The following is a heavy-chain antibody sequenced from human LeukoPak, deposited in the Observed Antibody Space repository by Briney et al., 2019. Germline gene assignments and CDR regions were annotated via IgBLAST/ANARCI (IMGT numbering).Heavy chain of an antibody. CDR3: ARDTDGSGSYYSPFGY. V-gene: IGHV1-69*05. J-gene: IGHJ4*02. CDR2: IIPIFGTA. CDR1: GGTFSSYA. Sequence: ASVKVSCKASGGTFSSYAISWVRQAPGQGLEWMGGIIPIFGTANYAQKFQGRVTITTDESTSTAYMELSSLRSEDTAVYYCARDTDGSGSYYSPFGYWGQGTLVTVSS. D-gene: IGHD3-10*01.